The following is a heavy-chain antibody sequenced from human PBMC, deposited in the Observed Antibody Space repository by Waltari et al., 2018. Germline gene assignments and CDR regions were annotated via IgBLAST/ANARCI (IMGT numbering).Heavy chain of an antibody. CDR2: INTGGNT. CDR3: AREVGGSRWFDP. Sequence: QVQLQESGPGLVKTSETLSLTCTVPGRSISTYYWPWIRQPAGKGLEWIGRINTGGNTNHNPSLRSRVTMSVDTSKNQFSLTLSSVTAADTAVYYCAREVGGSRWFDPWGQGTLVTVSS. J-gene: IGHJ5*02. D-gene: IGHD3-16*01. V-gene: IGHV4-4*07. CDR1: GRSISTYY.